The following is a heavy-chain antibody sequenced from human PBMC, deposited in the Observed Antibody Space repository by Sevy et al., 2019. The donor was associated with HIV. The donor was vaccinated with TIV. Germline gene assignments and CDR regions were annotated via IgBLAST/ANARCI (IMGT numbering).Heavy chain of an antibody. CDR2: SYYNGHI. V-gene: IGHV4-59*08. D-gene: IGHD1-26*01. J-gene: IGHJ4*02. CDR3: AGENAWGRGYS. CDR1: GGSITSLY. Sequence: SETLSLTCTVSGGSITSLYWNWIRQPPGKGLEWIANSYYNGHINYNPSLKNRVTLSLDTSKNQFSLRLSSVPAADTAMYYCAGENAWGRGYSWGQGTLVTVSS.